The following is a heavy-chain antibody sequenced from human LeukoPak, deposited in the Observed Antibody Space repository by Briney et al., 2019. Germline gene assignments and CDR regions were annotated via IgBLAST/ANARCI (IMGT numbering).Heavy chain of an antibody. CDR2: IYYSGST. CDR3: ARRRVVVASTDGASGAFDI. Sequence: SQTLSLTCTVSGGSISSGGYYWSWIRQHPGKGLEWIGYIYYSGSTYYNPSLRSRVTISVDTSKNQFSLKLSSVTAADTAVYFCARRRVVVASTDGASGAFDIWGQGTMVTVSS. CDR1: GGSISSGGYY. V-gene: IGHV4-31*03. J-gene: IGHJ3*02. D-gene: IGHD2-15*01.